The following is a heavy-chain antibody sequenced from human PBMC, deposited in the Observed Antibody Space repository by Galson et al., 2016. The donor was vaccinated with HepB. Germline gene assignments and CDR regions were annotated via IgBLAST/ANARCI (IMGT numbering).Heavy chain of an antibody. CDR1: GLSLSPYA. Sequence: PLRLSCAGSGLSLSPYAMSWGRQAPGKGLEWVSGISASGGSKTYADSVRGRFIISRDNSNNKLFLQMNSLTTEDTAIYFCAKDRRRDSGWEIDCWGQGTLVTVSS. CDR3: AKDRRRDSGWEIDC. D-gene: IGHD6-19*01. J-gene: IGHJ4*02. CDR2: ISASGGSK. V-gene: IGHV3-23*01.